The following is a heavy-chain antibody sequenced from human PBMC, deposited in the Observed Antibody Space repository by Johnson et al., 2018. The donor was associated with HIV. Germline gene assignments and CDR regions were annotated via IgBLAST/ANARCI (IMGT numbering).Heavy chain of an antibody. D-gene: IGHD1-7*01. CDR1: GFTFSSYA. Sequence: QVQLVESGGGVVQPGRSLRLSCAASGFTFSSYAMHWVRQAPCKGLEWVAVISSDGSNKYYADSVKGRFTISRDNSKNMLYLQMKSLRPNDTAVYYCASGGGYELQESDAFEVWGQGTVVTVSS. J-gene: IGHJ3*01. CDR3: ASGGGYELQESDAFEV. CDR2: ISSDGSNK. V-gene: IGHV3-30-3*01.